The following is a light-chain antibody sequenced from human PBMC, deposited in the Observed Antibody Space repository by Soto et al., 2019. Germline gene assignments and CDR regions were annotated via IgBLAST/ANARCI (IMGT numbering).Light chain of an antibody. CDR1: RSDIGSYNY. Sequence: QSALTQPASVSGSPGQSITISCSGTRSDIGSYNYVAWYQQFPGKTPKILIYGVSNRPSGVPDRFSGSKSGNTASLTVSGLQAEDEADYYCSSYAGSNNLFFGGGTKVTVL. V-gene: IGLV2-8*01. J-gene: IGLJ2*01. CDR3: SSYAGSNNLF. CDR2: GVS.